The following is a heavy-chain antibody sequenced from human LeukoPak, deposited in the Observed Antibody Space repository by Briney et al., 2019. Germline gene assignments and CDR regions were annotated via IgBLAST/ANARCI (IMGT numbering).Heavy chain of an antibody. CDR2: INGGGDDT. Sequence: GGSLRLSCTASGFIFSTCAMNWVRHSPGKGLEWVSGINGGGDDTYYADSVKGRFTISRDNSKNTLSLQMNSLRVEDTAIYYCAKDRFDSGWRLNDYWVQGTLVTVSS. V-gene: IGHV3-23*01. J-gene: IGHJ4*02. CDR3: AKDRFDSGWRLNDY. D-gene: IGHD6-19*01. CDR1: GFIFSTCA.